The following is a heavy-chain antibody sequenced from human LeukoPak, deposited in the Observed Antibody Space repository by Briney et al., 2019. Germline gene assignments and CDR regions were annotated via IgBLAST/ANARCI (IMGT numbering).Heavy chain of an antibody. CDR2: IRSNGGTT. D-gene: IGHD1-1*01. V-gene: IGHV3-23*01. J-gene: IGHJ4*02. CDR1: GFTFSSTA. CDR3: AKGQELDDGVFDA. Sequence: GGSLRLSCAASGFTFSSTAMTWVRQAPGKGLEWVSTIRSNGGTTYNAESVKGRFTISRDNSKNTVYLELNSLRVEDTAIYYCAKGQELDDGVFDAWGQGTLVTVSS.